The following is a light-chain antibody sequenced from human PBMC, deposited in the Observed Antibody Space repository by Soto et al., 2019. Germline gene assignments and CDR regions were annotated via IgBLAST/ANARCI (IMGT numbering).Light chain of an antibody. CDR1: QSVSSSY. Sequence: EIVLTQSPGTLSLSPGERATLSCRASQSVSSSYLAWYQQKPGQAPRLLISGASSRATGIPDRFSGSGSGTGFTLTISRLEPEDFAVYYCQQYGGSPPFTFGPGTKVDIK. CDR2: GAS. V-gene: IGKV3-20*01. CDR3: QQYGGSPPFT. J-gene: IGKJ3*01.